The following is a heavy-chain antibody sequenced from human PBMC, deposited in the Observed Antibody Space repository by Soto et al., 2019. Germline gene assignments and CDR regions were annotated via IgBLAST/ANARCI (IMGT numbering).Heavy chain of an antibody. V-gene: IGHV3-23*01. D-gene: IGHD3-10*01. CDR3: AKREDYSCSGSPHKY. Sequence: GASLRLSCTASGFTFSSYAMSCVRQSPVKGLDCVSAISGSGLSTYYAYSVKGRFTISIDNSKNTLYLQMNSLRAEDTAVYYCAKREDYSCSGSPHKYSAQRTLVHVSS. CDR2: ISGSGLST. CDR1: GFTFSSYA. J-gene: IGHJ4*02.